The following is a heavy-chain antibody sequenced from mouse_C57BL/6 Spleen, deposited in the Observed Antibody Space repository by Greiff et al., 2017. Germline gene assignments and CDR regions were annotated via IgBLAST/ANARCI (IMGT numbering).Heavy chain of an antibody. CDR3: AKEADGNTGGMDD. D-gene: IGHD2-1*01. V-gene: IGHV1-61*01. J-gene: IGHJ4*01. CDR1: GYTFTSYW. Sequence: VQLQQPGAELVRPGSSVKLSCKASGYTFTSYWMAWVKQRPGQGLEWIGNIYPSDSETHYNQKFKDKATLTVDKSSSTAYMQLSSLTSEDSAVYYCAKEADGNTGGMDDWGQGTSVTVSS. CDR2: IYPSDSET.